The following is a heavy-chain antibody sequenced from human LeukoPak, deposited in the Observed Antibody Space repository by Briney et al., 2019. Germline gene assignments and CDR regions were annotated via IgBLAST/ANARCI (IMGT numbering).Heavy chain of an antibody. Sequence: GGSLRLSCAASGFTFRNFAMSWVRQAPGKGLEWVSGLSHGGTRTFYAASVKGRFTISRDDSNSTLFLQMDNLRVEDTAAYYCAKDIELFMSWGQGTLVIVSS. CDR3: AKDIELFMS. CDR2: LSHGGTRT. D-gene: IGHD1-26*01. V-gene: IGHV3-23*01. J-gene: IGHJ5*02. CDR1: GFTFRNFA.